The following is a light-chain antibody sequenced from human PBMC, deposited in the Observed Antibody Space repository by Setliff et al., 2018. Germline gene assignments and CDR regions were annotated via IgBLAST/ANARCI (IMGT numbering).Light chain of an antibody. CDR2: DVT. CDR1: SSDIGAFNY. Sequence: QSVLTQPASVSGSPGQSITISCTGSSSDIGAFNYVAWYQQHPGKAPKLIIYDVTNRPSGVSNRFSGSKSDNTASLTISGLQAEDEADYYCSSYSTRTTLDVFGTWTKVTVL. CDR3: SSYSTRTTLDV. J-gene: IGLJ1*01. V-gene: IGLV2-14*03.